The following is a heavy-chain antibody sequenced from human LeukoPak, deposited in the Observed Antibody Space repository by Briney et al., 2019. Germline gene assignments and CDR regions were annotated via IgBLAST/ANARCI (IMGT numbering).Heavy chain of an antibody. V-gene: IGHV3-30-3*01. J-gene: IGHJ4*02. CDR1: GFTFSSYA. Sequence: GRSLRLSCAASGFTFSSYAMHWVRQAPGKGLEWVAVISYDGSNKYYADSVKGRFTTSRDNSKNTLYLQMNSLRAEDTAVYYCARGGSDYGPFDYWGQGTLVTVSS. CDR3: ARGGSDYGPFDY. CDR2: ISYDGSNK. D-gene: IGHD4-17*01.